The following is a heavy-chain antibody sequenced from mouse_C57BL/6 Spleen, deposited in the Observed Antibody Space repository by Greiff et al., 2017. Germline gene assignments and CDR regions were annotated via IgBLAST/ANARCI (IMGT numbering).Heavy chain of an antibody. CDR1: GYTFTDYY. V-gene: IGHV1-26*01. CDR2: INPNNGGT. J-gene: IGHJ2*01. CDR3: AKGGFDY. Sequence: EVQLQQSGPELVKPGASVKISCKASGYTFTDYYMNWVKQSHGKSLEWIGDINPNNGGTSYNQKFKGKATLTVDKSSSTAYLELRSRTSEDSAVYYCAKGGFDYWGQGTTLTVSS.